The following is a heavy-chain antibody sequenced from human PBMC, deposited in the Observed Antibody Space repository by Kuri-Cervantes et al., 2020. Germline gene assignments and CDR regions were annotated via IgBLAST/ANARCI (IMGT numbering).Heavy chain of an antibody. CDR2: IHYTGST. V-gene: IGHV4-39*01. Sequence: GSLRLSCTVSGGSISSCYWGWIRQPPGKGLEWIGIIHYTGSTYYNPSLNSRITIVVDTTKKQFSLKLSSVTAAETAVYYCARAHRWLQYFDYWGRGTLVTVSS. CDR1: GGSISSCY. CDR3: ARAHRWLQYFDY. D-gene: IGHD5-24*01. J-gene: IGHJ4*02.